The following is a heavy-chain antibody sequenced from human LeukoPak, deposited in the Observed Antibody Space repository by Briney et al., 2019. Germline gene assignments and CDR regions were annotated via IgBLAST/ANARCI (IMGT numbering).Heavy chain of an antibody. CDR3: IHLARPDD. Sequence: TGGSLRLSCGASGLYFPNAWMSWVRQAREKGLEWVGRIKSHADGGAADYAAVVKGRFTISRDDSTNTVFLQMDSLKTEDTAIYYCIHLARPDDWGQGTLVSVSS. CDR1: GLYFPNAW. CDR2: IKSHADGGAA. V-gene: IGHV3-15*05. J-gene: IGHJ4*02.